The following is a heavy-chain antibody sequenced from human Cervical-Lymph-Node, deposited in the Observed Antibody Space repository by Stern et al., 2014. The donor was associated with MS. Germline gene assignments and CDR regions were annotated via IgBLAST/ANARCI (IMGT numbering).Heavy chain of an antibody. J-gene: IGHJ4*02. CDR3: AREKSDCSGGICFSSLDY. CDR2: ILPIMDTT. Sequence: QVKLVQSGDEVKQPGSSVKVPCKSSGGTFSTHAISWVRQAPGHGHERLGRILPIMDTTDYAQKFQGRLTIDADESKDTAHMEMGSLTPDDTAVYYCAREKSDCSGGICFSSLDYWGEGTLVTVSA. D-gene: IGHD2-15*01. CDR1: GGTFSTHA. V-gene: IGHV1-69*11.